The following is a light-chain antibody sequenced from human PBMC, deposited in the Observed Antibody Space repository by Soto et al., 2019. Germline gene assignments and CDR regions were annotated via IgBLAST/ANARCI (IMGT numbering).Light chain of an antibody. CDR3: QQYNNYSLT. CDR1: QSISSL. J-gene: IGKJ4*01. Sequence: DIQMTQSPSTLSASVGHRLTITCRASQSISSLLAWYQQKPGKAPKLLIYDASSLESGVPSRFSGSGSGTEFTLTISSLKPDDFAAYYCQQYNNYSLTFGGGTKVEIK. V-gene: IGKV1-5*01. CDR2: DAS.